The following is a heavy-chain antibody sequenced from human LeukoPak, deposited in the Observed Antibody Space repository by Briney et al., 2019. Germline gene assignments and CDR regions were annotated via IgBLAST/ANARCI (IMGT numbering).Heavy chain of an antibody. CDR2: FDPEDGET. J-gene: IGHJ4*02. V-gene: IGHV1-24*01. CDR1: GYTLTELS. Sequence: ASVKVSCKVSGYTLTELSMHWVRQAPGKGLEWMGGFDPEDGETIYAQKFQGRVTMTKDTSTDTAYMELSSLRSEDTAVYYCATDLYYWGQGTLVTVSS. CDR3: ATDLYY.